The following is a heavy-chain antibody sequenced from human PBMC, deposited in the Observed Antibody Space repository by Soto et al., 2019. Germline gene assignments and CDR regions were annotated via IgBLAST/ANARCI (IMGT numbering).Heavy chain of an antibody. V-gene: IGHV3-74*01. CDR1: VFTFTNYW. J-gene: IGHJ3*01. CDR2: INSDGSST. CDR3: ARPQYLEEDAFDV. D-gene: IGHD2-2*01. Sequence: TGGSLLLSCAASVFTFTNYWMQWFRQAPGKGLVWVSRINSDGSSTSHADSVKGRFTISRANAKNTLYLQMSSLRAEDTAVYYCARPQYLEEDAFDVWCRATVVTLSS.